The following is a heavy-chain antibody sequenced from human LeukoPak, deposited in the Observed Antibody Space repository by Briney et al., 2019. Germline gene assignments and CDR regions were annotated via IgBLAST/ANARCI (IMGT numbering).Heavy chain of an antibody. CDR2: IYYSGTT. CDR3: ARLGWIQLWARKNPYYFDY. D-gene: IGHD5-18*01. Sequence: SETLPLTCAVSGDSISSSRYYWGWIRQPPGKGLEWIGTIYYSGTTYYNPSLKSRLTISVDTSKNQFSLKLSSVTAADTAVYYGARLGWIQLWARKNPYYFDYWGQGTLVTVSS. V-gene: IGHV4-39*01. CDR1: GDSISSSRYY. J-gene: IGHJ4*02.